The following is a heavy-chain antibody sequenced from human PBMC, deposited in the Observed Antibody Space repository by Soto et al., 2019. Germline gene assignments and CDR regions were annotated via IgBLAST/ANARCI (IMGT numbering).Heavy chain of an antibody. CDR2: ISYDGSNK. J-gene: IGHJ6*02. CDR1: GFTFSNAW. Sequence: GGSLRLSCAASGFTFSNAWMSWVRQAPGKGLEWVAVISYDGSNKYYADSVKGRFTISRDNSKNTLYLQMNSLRAEDTAVYYCAKDFVYFRDYYYGMDVWGQGITVTVSS. V-gene: IGHV3-30*18. CDR3: AKDFVYFRDYYYGMDV. D-gene: IGHD3-10*01.